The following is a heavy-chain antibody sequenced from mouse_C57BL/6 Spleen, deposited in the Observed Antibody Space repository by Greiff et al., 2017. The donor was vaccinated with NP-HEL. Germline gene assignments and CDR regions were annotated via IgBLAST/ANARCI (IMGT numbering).Heavy chain of an antibody. CDR3: ARSGGYYVRFAY. D-gene: IGHD2-3*01. CDR1: GYTFTDYY. Sequence: VQGVESGPELVKPGASVKISCKASGYTFTDYYINWVKQRPGQGLEWIGWIFPGSGSTYYNEKFKGKATLTVDKSSSTAYMLLSSLTSEDSAVYFCARSGGYYVRFAYWGQGTLVTVSA. J-gene: IGHJ3*01. CDR2: IFPGSGST. V-gene: IGHV1-75*01.